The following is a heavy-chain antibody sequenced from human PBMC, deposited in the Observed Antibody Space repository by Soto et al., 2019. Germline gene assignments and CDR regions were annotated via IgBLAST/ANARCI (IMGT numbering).Heavy chain of an antibody. Sequence: KPSYTLSLTCTFSGDCVSSRVYDWGLVRKPPGKGLEWIGSVYYSGSTYYNPSLESRVTISVDKSKNQFSLKLMSLSAADTAVYYCGRLEGLATISYYFDYWGQGALVTVPS. D-gene: IGHD3-9*01. V-gene: IGHV4-39*01. CDR2: VYYSGST. CDR1: GDCVSSRVYD. J-gene: IGHJ4*02. CDR3: GRLEGLATISYYFDY.